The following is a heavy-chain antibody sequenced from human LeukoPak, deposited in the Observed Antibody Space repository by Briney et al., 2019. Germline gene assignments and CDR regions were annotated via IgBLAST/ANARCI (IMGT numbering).Heavy chain of an antibody. D-gene: IGHD6-13*01. CDR3: ARDPAGKYSSSWFDY. V-gene: IGHV3-74*01. Sequence: GGSLRLSCAASGFTFTSYWMYWVRQAPGKGLVWVSRINGDGSSTSYADSVEGRFTISRDNAKNTLYLQMNSLRAEDTAVYYCARDPAGKYSSSWFDYWGQGTLVTVPS. CDR1: GFTFTSYW. CDR2: INGDGSST. J-gene: IGHJ4*02.